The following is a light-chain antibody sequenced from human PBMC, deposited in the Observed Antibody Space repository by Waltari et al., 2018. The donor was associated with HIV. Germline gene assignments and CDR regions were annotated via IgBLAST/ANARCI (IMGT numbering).Light chain of an antibody. CDR2: KDS. CDR3: QSPDSSATYGGVV. CDR1: ELPKQY. J-gene: IGLJ2*01. V-gene: IGLV3-25*03. Sequence: SYELTQPPSVSVSQGQTAGITCTGDELPKQYAYGYQQKPDQAPVLVIYKDSERPSGIPERFSGSSSGTTVTLTISGVQAEDEADYYCQSPDSSATYGGVVFGGGTKLTVL.